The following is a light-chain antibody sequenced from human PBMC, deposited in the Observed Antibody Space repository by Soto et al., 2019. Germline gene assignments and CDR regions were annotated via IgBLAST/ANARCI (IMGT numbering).Light chain of an antibody. CDR1: QDIAKN. V-gene: IGKV1-33*01. CDR2: DAS. J-gene: IGKJ5*01. Sequence: IQMTQSPSSLSASVGDRVAITCQASQDIAKNLNWYQQKPGKAPKLLIYDASSLQTGVPSTSSGSRSATHFTFTISSLQSEDIATYCCQQYDNLLPITFGQGTRLEIK. CDR3: QQYDNLLPIT.